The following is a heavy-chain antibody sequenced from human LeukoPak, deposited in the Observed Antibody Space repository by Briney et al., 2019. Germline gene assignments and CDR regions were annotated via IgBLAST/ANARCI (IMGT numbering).Heavy chain of an antibody. CDR3: ARIMTTVTHDAFDI. CDR2: IDWDGDN. J-gene: IGHJ3*02. D-gene: IGHD4-17*01. V-gene: IGHV2-70*11. CDR1: GFSLTTNGMC. Sequence: SGPTLVKATQTLTLTCTFSGFSLTTNGMCVSWVGQPPGKALEWLARIDWDGDNYYSTSLRTRLTIPKDTSKNQVVLTMTNMDPVDTATYYCARIMTTVTHDAFDIWGQGTMVTVSS.